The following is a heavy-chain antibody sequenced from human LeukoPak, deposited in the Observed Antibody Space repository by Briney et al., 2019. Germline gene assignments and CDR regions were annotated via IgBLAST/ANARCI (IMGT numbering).Heavy chain of an antibody. CDR3: ARGNGPGSFIIDY. D-gene: IGHD3-10*01. V-gene: IGHV3-48*02. CDR1: GFIFTSHS. Sequence: GGSLRLSCAASGFIFTSHSMNRVRQAPGKGLEWVSFIDSSSSIHYADSVRGRFTISRDNAKNLLYPQMNSLRAEDTAEYFCARGNGPGSFIIDYWGQGTLVAASS. J-gene: IGHJ4*02. CDR2: IDSSSSI.